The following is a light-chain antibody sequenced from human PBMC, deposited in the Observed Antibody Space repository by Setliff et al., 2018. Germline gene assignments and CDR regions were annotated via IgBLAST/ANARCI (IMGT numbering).Light chain of an antibody. CDR3: SSYAGSNNPYV. Sequence: QSVLTQPPSASGSPGQSVTISCTGTSSDVGGYNYVSWYQQHPGKAPKLMIYEVSKRPSGVPDRFSGSKSGNTASLTVSRLQAEDEADYYCSSYAGSNNPYVFGTGTKV. CDR1: SSDVGGYNY. V-gene: IGLV2-8*01. J-gene: IGLJ1*01. CDR2: EVS.